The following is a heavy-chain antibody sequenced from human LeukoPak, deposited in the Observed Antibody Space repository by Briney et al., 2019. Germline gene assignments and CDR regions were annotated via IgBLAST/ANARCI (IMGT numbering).Heavy chain of an antibody. CDR1: GITFRSYW. CDR3: ARGGSSGYPNFDY. Sequence: PGGSLRLSCAASGITFRSYWMSWVRQAPGKGLEWVANIKRDGSEKFYVDSVKGRFTISRDNAKNSLYLQMNSLRAEDTAVYYCARGGSSGYPNFDYWGQGTLVTVSS. V-gene: IGHV3-7*04. J-gene: IGHJ4*02. CDR2: IKRDGSEK. D-gene: IGHD3-22*01.